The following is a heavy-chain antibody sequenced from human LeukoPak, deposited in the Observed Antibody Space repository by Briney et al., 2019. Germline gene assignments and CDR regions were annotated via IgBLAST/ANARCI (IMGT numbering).Heavy chain of an antibody. Sequence: SETLSLTCTVSGGSISSSSYYWAWIRQPPGKGLEWIGSIYYSGSTHYNPSLKSRVTISVDTSKNQFSLKLSSVTAADTAVYYCARRPGEYGGNGFDYWGQGTLVTVSS. J-gene: IGHJ4*02. CDR3: ARRPGEYGGNGFDY. CDR2: IYYSGST. CDR1: GGSISSSSYY. D-gene: IGHD4-23*01. V-gene: IGHV4-39*01.